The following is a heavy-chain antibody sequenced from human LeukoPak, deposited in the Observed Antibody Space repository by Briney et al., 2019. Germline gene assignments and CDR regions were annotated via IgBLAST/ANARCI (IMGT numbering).Heavy chain of an antibody. V-gene: IGHV3-48*03. CDR2: ISSSGSTR. D-gene: IGHD2-2*02. Sequence: GGSLRLSCAASGFTFSSYEMNWVRQAPGKGPEWVSYISSSGSTRYYADSVKGRFTISRDNAKNSLYLQMNSLRGEDTAVYYCARGPIPYYGMDVWGQGTTVTVSS. CDR3: ARGPIPYYGMDV. J-gene: IGHJ6*02. CDR1: GFTFSSYE.